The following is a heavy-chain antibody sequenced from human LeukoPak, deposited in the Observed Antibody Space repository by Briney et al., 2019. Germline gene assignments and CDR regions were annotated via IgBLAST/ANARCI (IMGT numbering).Heavy chain of an antibody. J-gene: IGHJ4*02. V-gene: IGHV1-46*01. Sequence: ASVKVSCKASEYTFTSYDINWVRQAPGQGLEWMGIINPSGGSTSYAQKFQGRVTMTRDTSTSTVYMELSSLRSEDTAVYYCARGSIRDYFDYWGQGTLVTVSS. D-gene: IGHD4-17*01. CDR2: INPSGGST. CDR3: ARGSIRDYFDY. CDR1: EYTFTSYD.